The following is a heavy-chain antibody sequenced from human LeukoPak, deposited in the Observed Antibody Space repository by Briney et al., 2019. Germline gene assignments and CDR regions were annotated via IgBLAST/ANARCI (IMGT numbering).Heavy chain of an antibody. CDR2: INPDGSTT. CDR3: ARVLSGSWDWFDP. D-gene: IGHD3-22*01. J-gene: IGHJ5*02. V-gene: IGHV3-74*01. Sequence: GSLRLSCAASGFTFSRYWIHWVRQAPGKGLEWVSRINPDGSTTTYADSVKGRFTISRDNAKNTVYLQMNSLRVEDTAVYYCARVLSGSWDWFDPWGQGTLVTVSS. CDR1: GFTFSRYW.